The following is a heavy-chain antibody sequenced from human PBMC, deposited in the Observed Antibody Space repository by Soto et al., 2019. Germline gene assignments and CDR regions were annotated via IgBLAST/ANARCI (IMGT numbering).Heavy chain of an antibody. Sequence: SVKVSCKASAGTFSSYSISWVRQAPGQGLEWMGGIIPIFGTANYAQKFQGRVTITADESTSTAYMELSSLRSEDTAVYYCARDLPNSGYGSDPYGMDVWGQGTTVTVSS. CDR3: ARDLPNSGYGSDPYGMDV. CDR1: AGTFSSYS. CDR2: IIPIFGTA. V-gene: IGHV1-69*13. J-gene: IGHJ6*02. D-gene: IGHD5-12*01.